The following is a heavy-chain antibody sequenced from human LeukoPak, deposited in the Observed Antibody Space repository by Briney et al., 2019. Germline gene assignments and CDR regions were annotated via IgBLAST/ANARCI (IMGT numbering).Heavy chain of an antibody. CDR1: GGSISSYY. CDR3: ARGFDYRSSWFDP. J-gene: IGHJ5*02. V-gene: IGHV4-59*01. D-gene: IGHD3-10*01. Sequence: SETLSLTCTVSGGSISSYYWSWIRQPPGKGLEWIGYIYYSGITNYNPSLKSRVTISVDTSKNQFSLRLNSVTAVDTAVYYCARGFDYRSSWFDPWGQGTLVTVSS. CDR2: IYYSGIT.